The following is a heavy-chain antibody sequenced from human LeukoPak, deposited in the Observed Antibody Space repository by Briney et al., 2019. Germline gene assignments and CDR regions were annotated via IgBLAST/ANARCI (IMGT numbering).Heavy chain of an antibody. Sequence: SETLSLTCTVSGGSISGYYWSWIRQPPGKGLEWIGYIYYSGTTNYNPSLKSRVTISVDTSNNQFSLKLSSVTAADTAVYYCARHTSSWYHFDYWAREPWSPSPQ. CDR2: IYYSGTT. CDR1: GGSISGYY. V-gene: IGHV4-59*08. CDR3: ARHTSSWYHFDY. D-gene: IGHD6-13*01. J-gene: IGHJ4*02.